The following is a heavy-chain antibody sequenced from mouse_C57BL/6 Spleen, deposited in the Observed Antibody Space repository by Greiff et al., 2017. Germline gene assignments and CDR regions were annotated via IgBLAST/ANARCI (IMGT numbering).Heavy chain of an antibody. Sequence: VKLQESGAELVRPGTSVKMSCKASGYTFTNYWIGWAKQRPGHGLEWIGDIYPGGGYTNYNEKFKGKATLTADKSSSTAYMQFSSLTSEDSAIYYCARCDYYGSSGYWYFDVWGTGTTVTVSS. J-gene: IGHJ1*03. V-gene: IGHV1-63*01. CDR2: IYPGGGYT. CDR3: ARCDYYGSSGYWYFDV. CDR1: GYTFTNYW. D-gene: IGHD1-1*01.